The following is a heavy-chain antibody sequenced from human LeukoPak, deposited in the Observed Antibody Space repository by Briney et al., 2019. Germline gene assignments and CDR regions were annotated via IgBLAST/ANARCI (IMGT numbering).Heavy chain of an antibody. CDR1: GGTFSSYA. J-gene: IGHJ5*02. Sequence: ASVKVSCKASGGTFSSYAISWVRQAPGQGLEWMGGIIPIFGTANYAQKFQGRVTTTTDESTSTAYMELSSLRSEDTAVYYCARDLGSDCSGGSCYRSAFDPWGQGTLVTVSS. CDR2: IIPIFGTA. CDR3: ARDLGSDCSGGSCYRSAFDP. D-gene: IGHD2-15*01. V-gene: IGHV1-69*05.